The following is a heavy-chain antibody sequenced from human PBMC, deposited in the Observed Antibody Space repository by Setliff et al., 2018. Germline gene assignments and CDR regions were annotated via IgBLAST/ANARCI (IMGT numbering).Heavy chain of an antibody. J-gene: IGHJ4*02. CDR3: AKFVGYTYGYDY. CDR1: GFTFSDYY. V-gene: IGHV3-11*04. Sequence: PGGSLRLSCAASGFTFSDYYMSWIRQAPGKGLEWVSYLTNSGGTIYYADSVKGRFTISRDNAKNSLYLQMNSLRAEDTALYYCAKFVGYTYGYDYWGRGTLVTVSS. D-gene: IGHD5-18*01. CDR2: LTNSGGTI.